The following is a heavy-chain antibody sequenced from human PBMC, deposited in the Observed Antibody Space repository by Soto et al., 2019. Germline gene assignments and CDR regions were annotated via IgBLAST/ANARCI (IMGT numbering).Heavy chain of an antibody. V-gene: IGHV3-48*03. J-gene: IGHJ3*02. D-gene: IGHD4-17*01. CDR1: GVTFSSYE. Sequence: GGSLRLSCAASGVTFSSYEMNWVRQAPGKGLEWVSYISSSGSTIYYADSVKGRFTISRDNAKNSLYLQMNSLRAEDTAVYYCATLPDSGGAFDIWGQGTMVTVSS. CDR3: ATLPDSGGAFDI. CDR2: ISSSGSTI.